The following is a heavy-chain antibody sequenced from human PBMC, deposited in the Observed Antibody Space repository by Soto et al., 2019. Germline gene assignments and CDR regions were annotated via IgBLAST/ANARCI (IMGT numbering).Heavy chain of an antibody. Sequence: LRLYCAASGITVNFQHMSWLRQAPGKGLEWDSMVYTGGPTLYADSLKGRVTVSIDNSKNTMYLQMNSLRVEDTAVYYCARENHLSSLWGQGIVVIGSS. J-gene: IGHJ4*02. CDR3: ARENHLSSL. CDR1: GITVNFQH. D-gene: IGHD6-6*01. V-gene: IGHV3-66*01. CDR2: VYTGGPT.